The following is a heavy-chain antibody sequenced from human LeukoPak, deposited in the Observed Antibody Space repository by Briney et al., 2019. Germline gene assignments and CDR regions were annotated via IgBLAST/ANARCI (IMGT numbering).Heavy chain of an antibody. V-gene: IGHV1-69*01. D-gene: IGHD5-12*01. Sequence: SVKVSCKASGGTFSSYAISWVRQAPGQGLEWMGGIIPIFGTAKYAQKFQGRVTITADESTSTAYMELSSLRSEDTAVYYCARAVYSGYDFGVYYYYYMDVWGKGTTVTISS. CDR1: GGTFSSYA. J-gene: IGHJ6*03. CDR2: IIPIFGTA. CDR3: ARAVYSGYDFGVYYYYYMDV.